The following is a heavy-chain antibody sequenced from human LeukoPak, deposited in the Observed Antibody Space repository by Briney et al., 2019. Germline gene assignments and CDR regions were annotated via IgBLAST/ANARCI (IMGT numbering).Heavy chain of an antibody. CDR2: INLSGGST. CDR1: GYTFTTYS. CDR3: VRHNHMDV. V-gene: IGHV1-46*01. J-gene: IGHJ6*02. Sequence: RASVKVSCKASGYTFTTYSMHWMRQAPGQGLEWMAIINLSGGSTDYTQKFQGRVTMTRDTSTSTVYMELSSLRSEDTAVYYCVRHNHMDVWGQGTTVTVSS.